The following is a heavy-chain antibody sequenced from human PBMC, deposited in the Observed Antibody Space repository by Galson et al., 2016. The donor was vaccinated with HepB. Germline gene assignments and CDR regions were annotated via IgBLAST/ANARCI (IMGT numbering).Heavy chain of an antibody. CDR3: ATGVVVAGRMYYYYMDV. V-gene: IGHV4-39*01. Sequence: SETLSLTCNVSGASISGTNYYWGWIRQSPGRGLEWIGSIYYTGSTNYNPSLESRVTISVDTSKNHLSLSLSSVTAADTAVYYCATGVVVAGRMYYYYMDVWGKGTSVTVS. D-gene: IGHD6-19*01. CDR1: GASISGTNYY. J-gene: IGHJ6*03. CDR2: IYYTGST.